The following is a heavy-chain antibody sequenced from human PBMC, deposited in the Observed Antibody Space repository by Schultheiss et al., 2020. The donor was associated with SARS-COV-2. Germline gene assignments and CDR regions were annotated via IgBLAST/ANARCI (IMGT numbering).Heavy chain of an antibody. CDR1: GFTFSSYW. CDR3: AKGAIAAAGVFDY. D-gene: IGHD6-13*01. Sequence: GGSLRLSCAASGFTFSSYWMHWVRQAPGKGLVWVSRINSDGSSTSYADSVKGRFTISRDNAKNTLYLQMNSLRAEDTALYYCAKGAIAAAGVFDYWGQGTLVTVSS. V-gene: IGHV3-74*01. CDR2: INSDGSST. J-gene: IGHJ4*02.